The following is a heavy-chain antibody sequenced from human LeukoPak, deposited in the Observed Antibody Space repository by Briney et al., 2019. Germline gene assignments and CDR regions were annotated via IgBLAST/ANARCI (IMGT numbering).Heavy chain of an antibody. D-gene: IGHD1-26*01. CDR1: GFTFSSFD. CDR2: ICGSGGST. V-gene: IGHV3-23*01. J-gene: IGHJ4*02. CDR3: AKDLGNGSYYSVLDY. Sequence: GGSLRLSCAASGFTFSSFDMSWVRQAPGKGLEWVSGICGSGGSTLYADSVKGHFTISRDNSKNTLYLQMNSLRAEDTAVYYCAKDLGNGSYYSVLDYSGQGTLVTVSS.